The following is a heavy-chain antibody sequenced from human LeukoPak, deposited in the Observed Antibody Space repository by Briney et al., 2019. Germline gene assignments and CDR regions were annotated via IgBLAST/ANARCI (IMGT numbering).Heavy chain of an antibody. V-gene: IGHV1-46*01. J-gene: IGHJ2*01. CDR1: GYTFTSYY. CDR2: INPSDGST. Sequence: ASVKVSCKASGYTFTSYYMHWVRQAPGQGLEWMGIINPSDGSTSYAQKLQGRVTMTTDTYTSTPYMELRSLRSDETAVYYCARTSFTIFGVVIIRYFDLWGRGTLVTVSS. D-gene: IGHD3-3*01. CDR3: ARTSFTIFGVVIIRYFDL.